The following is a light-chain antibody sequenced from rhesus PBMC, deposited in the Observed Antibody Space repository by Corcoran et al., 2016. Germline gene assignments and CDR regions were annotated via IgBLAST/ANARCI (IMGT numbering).Light chain of an antibody. CDR3: QQYDDLPLT. J-gene: IGKJ1*01. CDR2: ATY. CDR1: QGISSW. Sequence: DIQMTQSPSSLSASVGDTATITCHASQGISSWIAWYQQKPGKAPKPLIYATYSLQSGVPSRFSVSGSGTDYSRPISRLQSEDFAPYYCQQYDDLPLTFSQGTKVEIK. V-gene: IGKV1-19*01.